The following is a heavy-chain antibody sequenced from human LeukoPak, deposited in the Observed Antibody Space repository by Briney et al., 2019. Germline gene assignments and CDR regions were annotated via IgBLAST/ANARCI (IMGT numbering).Heavy chain of an antibody. V-gene: IGHV5-51*01. D-gene: IGHD3-3*01. J-gene: IGHJ4*02. CDR3: ARRSYDFWSGYNTPQPFDS. Sequence: GEALQISCQGSGYGFTSYWIGWVRRMPGKGREWRGMIYPGDSDTTYSPSFQGQVTISADKSISTAYLQWSSLKASAPAMYYCARRSYDFWSGYNTPQPFDSWGQGPLATVSS. CDR1: GYGFTSYW. CDR2: IYPGDSDT.